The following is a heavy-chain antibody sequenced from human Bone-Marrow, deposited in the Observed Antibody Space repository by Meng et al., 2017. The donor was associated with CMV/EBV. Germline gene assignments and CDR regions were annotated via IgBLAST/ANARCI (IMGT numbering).Heavy chain of an antibody. V-gene: IGHV3-23*01. CDR2: IGDDGTTT. CDR3: VKNWGS. Sequence: GGSLRLSCAASGFTFSSYAMSWVRQAPGKGLEWVSSIGDDGTTTYYADSVKGLFTISRDNSKDTLYLQMNSLRAEDTAVYYCVKNWGSWGQGTLVTVSS. J-gene: IGHJ5*02. D-gene: IGHD3-16*01. CDR1: GFTFSSYA.